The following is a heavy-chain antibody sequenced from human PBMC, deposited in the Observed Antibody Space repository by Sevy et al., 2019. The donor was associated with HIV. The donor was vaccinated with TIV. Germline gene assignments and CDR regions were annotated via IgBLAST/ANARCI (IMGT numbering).Heavy chain of an antibody. J-gene: IGHJ4*02. V-gene: IGHV3-48*02. Sequence: GGSLRLSCVASGFTFSRYSMNWVRQAPGKGLEWVSNICSTGPTIYYADSVKGRFTISRDNAKNPLYLQMNSLREEDTADYYGAGPGSGWLEFDSWGQGTLVTVSS. D-gene: IGHD6-19*01. CDR2: ICSTGPTI. CDR1: GFTFSRYS. CDR3: AGPGSGWLEFDS.